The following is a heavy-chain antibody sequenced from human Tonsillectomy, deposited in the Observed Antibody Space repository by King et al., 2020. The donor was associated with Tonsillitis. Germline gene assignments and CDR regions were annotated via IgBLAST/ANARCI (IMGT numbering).Heavy chain of an antibody. CDR1: GFLVSDYY. V-gene: IGHV3-11*05. CDR3: ARDRRQRGSTPDL. Sequence: QVQLVESGGGLVKPGGSLRLSCTASGFLVSDYYMSWIRQAPGKGLEWLSYISTTSSYIRYADSVRGRFTISRDNAKNSFYLQMNSLRAEDTAVYYCARDRRQRGSTPDLWGQGTLVTVSS. CDR2: ISTTSSYI. J-gene: IGHJ4*02. D-gene: IGHD3-16*01.